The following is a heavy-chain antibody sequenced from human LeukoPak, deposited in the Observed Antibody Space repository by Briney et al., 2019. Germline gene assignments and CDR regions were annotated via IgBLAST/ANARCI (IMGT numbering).Heavy chain of an antibody. Sequence: PSETLSLTCTVSGGSISSSSYYWGWIRQPPGKGLEWIGSIYYGGSTYYNPSLKSRVTISVDTSKNQFSLKLSSVTAADTAVYYCANADGGYSSSWSGYWGQGTLVTVSS. CDR3: ANADGGYSSSWSGY. CDR1: GGSISSSSYY. D-gene: IGHD6-13*01. J-gene: IGHJ4*02. CDR2: IYYGGST. V-gene: IGHV4-39*07.